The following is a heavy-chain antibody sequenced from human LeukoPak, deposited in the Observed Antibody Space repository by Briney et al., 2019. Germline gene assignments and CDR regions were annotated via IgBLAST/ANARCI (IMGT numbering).Heavy chain of an antibody. Sequence: SETLSLTCTVSGGSISSYYWSWIRRPAGKGLEWIGRIYTSGSTNYNPSLKSRVTMSVDTSKNQFPLKLSSVTAADTAVYYCAKEDIVVVPAAMGGYYYYYMDVWGKGTTVTVSS. CDR2: IYTSGST. CDR1: GGSISSYY. D-gene: IGHD2-2*01. V-gene: IGHV4-4*07. J-gene: IGHJ6*03. CDR3: AKEDIVVVPAAMGGYYYYYMDV.